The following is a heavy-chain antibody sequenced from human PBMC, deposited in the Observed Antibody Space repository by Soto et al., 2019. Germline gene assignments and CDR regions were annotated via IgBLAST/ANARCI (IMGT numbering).Heavy chain of an antibody. V-gene: IGHV4-4*02. J-gene: IGHJ4*02. Sequence: QVQLQESGPGLVRPSETLSLSCSVSNGSLSSSRWWSWVRQSPGKGMEWIGEVAENGYITCIPSLRSRLTISLDWSRNRFSLRLTSVTAANTALYYCARNHYDGYDFDYWGQGALVNVSS. D-gene: IGHD5-12*01. CDR2: VAENGYI. CDR1: NGSLSSSRW. CDR3: ARNHYDGYDFDY.